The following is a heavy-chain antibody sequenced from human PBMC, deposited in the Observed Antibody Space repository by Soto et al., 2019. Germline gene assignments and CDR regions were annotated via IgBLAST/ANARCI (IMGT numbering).Heavy chain of an antibody. Sequence: PGLSLRLPCAASGVTLSSYWVSWVRQAPGKGQEWVANIKQDGSEKYYVDSVKGRFTISRDNAKNSLYLQMNSLSAEDTAVYYGAREGSYGPCSSSGMDGWGQETTLTVSS. CDR2: IKQDGSEK. J-gene: IGHJ6*02. CDR3: AREGSYGPCSSSGMDG. CDR1: GVTLSSYW. D-gene: IGHD3-10*01. V-gene: IGHV3-7*01.